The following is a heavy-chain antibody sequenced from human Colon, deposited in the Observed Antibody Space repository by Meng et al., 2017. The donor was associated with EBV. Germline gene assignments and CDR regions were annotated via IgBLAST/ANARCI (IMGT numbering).Heavy chain of an antibody. CDR3: ARGGGVIKGLVTWFDP. CDR2: INHSGTI. V-gene: IGHV4-34*01. J-gene: IGHJ5*02. CDR1: GGSLSGYY. Sequence: QVQLQQWGAGLLNPSGTLSLTCGVYGGSLSGYYWSWIRQTPGKGLEWIGEINHSGTINYNPSLRSRVTISVDRSNNQFSLRLSSVTAADTAVYYCARGGGVIKGLVTWFDPWGQGTLVTVSS. D-gene: IGHD2-8*01.